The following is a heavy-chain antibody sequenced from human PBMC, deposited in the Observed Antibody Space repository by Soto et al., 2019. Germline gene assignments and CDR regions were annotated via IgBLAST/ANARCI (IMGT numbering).Heavy chain of an antibody. Sequence: KQSQTLSLTCAISGDSVSSNSAAWNWIRQSPSRGLEWLGRTYYRSKWYNDYAVSVKSRITINPDTSKNQFSLQLNSVTPEDTAVYYCARRNSAGTLKSYGMDVWGQGTTVTVSS. J-gene: IGHJ6*02. V-gene: IGHV6-1*01. D-gene: IGHD6-13*01. CDR2: TYYRSKWYN. CDR3: ARRNSAGTLKSYGMDV. CDR1: GDSVSSNSAA.